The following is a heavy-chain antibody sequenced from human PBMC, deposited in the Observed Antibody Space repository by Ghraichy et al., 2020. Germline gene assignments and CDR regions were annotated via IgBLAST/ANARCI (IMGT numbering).Heavy chain of an antibody. D-gene: IGHD3-10*01. J-gene: IGHJ6*02. CDR3: AKDMSHYYGSGSYYNSGMDV. Sequence: GGSLRLSCAASGFTFDDYAMHWVRQAPGKGLEWVSGISWNSGSIGYADSVKGRFTISRDNAKNSLYLQMNSLRAEDTALYYCAKDMSHYYGSGSYYNSGMDVWGQGTTVTVSS. CDR2: ISWNSGSI. V-gene: IGHV3-9*01. CDR1: GFTFDDYA.